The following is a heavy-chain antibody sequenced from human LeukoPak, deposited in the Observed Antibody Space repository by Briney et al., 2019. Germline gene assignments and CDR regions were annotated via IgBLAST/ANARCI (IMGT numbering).Heavy chain of an antibody. V-gene: IGHV4-4*09. CDR2: IYTSGST. CDR3: ARHRIAGGGPAFDL. CDR1: GVSISSYY. J-gene: IGHJ3*01. D-gene: IGHD2-15*01. Sequence: PSETLSLTCTVSGVSISSYYWSWVRQPPGKGLEWVGYIYTSGSTNYNPSLKSRVTISVDTSKNQFSLKLSSVTAADTAVYYCARHRIAGGGPAFDLWGQGTMVTVSS.